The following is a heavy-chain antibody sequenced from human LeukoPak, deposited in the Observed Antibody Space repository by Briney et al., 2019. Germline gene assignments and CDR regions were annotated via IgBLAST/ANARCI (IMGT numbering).Heavy chain of an antibody. Sequence: PGGSLRLSCAASGFTFSSYSMNWVRQAPGKGLEGVSSISSSSSYIHYADSVKGRLTISRDNAKKSLHLQMNSLRAEDTAVYYCARDGRESSGYYNFFYYYMDVWGKGTTVIISS. CDR3: ARDGRESSGYYNFFYYYMDV. D-gene: IGHD6-19*01. V-gene: IGHV3-21*01. CDR1: GFTFSSYS. CDR2: ISSSSSYI. J-gene: IGHJ6*03.